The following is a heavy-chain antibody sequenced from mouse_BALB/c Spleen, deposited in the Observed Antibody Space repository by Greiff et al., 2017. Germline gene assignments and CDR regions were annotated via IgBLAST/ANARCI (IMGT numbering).Heavy chain of an antibody. V-gene: IGHV6-6*02. CDR2: IRLKSDNYAT. Sequence: EVKLVESGGGLVQPGGSMKLSCVASGFTFSSYWMSWVRQSPEKGLEWVAEIRLKSDNYATHYAESVKGKFTISRDDSKSRLYLQMNSLRAEDTGIYYCTLTTATSAYWGQGTLVTVSA. D-gene: IGHD1-2*01. J-gene: IGHJ3*01. CDR1: GFTFSSYW. CDR3: TLTTATSAY.